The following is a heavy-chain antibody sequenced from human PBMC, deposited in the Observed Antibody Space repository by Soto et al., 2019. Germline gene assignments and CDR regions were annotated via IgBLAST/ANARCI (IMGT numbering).Heavy chain of an antibody. CDR2: INPSGGST. CDR3: ASIAVAGQFDY. CDR1: GYTFTSYD. J-gene: IGHJ4*02. Sequence: ASVKVSCKASGYTFTSYDINWVRQAPGQGLEWMGIINPSGGSTSYAQKFQGRVTMTRDTSTSTVYMELSSLRSEDTAVYYCASIAVAGQFDYWGQGTLVTVSS. V-gene: IGHV1-46*01. D-gene: IGHD6-19*01.